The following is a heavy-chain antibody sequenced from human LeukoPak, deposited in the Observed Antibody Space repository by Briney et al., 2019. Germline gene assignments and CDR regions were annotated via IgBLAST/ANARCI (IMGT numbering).Heavy chain of an antibody. V-gene: IGHV4-4*07. CDR3: ARDQASCSSTSCYPYYYYGMDV. CDR1: GGSISSYY. J-gene: IGHJ6*02. CDR2: IYTSGST. D-gene: IGHD2-2*01. Sequence: SETLSLTCAVSGGSISSYYWSWIRQPAGKGLEWIGRIYTSGSTNYNPSLKSRVTMSVDTSKNQFSLKLSSVTAADTAVYYCARDQASCSSTSCYPYYYYGMDVWGQGTTVTVSS.